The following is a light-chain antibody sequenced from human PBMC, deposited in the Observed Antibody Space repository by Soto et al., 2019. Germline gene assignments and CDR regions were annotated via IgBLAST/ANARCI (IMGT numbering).Light chain of an antibody. J-gene: IGKJ3*01. CDR2: KAS. CDR1: QSISSW. Sequence: DIQMTQSPSTLSASVGDRVTITCRARQSISSWLAWYQQKPGKAPKLLIYKASSLQSGVPSRFGGGGSGTDFTLTVSSLQPEDFATYYCQRLFMYPPTFGPGTKVDIK. CDR3: QRLFMYPPT. V-gene: IGKV1-5*03.